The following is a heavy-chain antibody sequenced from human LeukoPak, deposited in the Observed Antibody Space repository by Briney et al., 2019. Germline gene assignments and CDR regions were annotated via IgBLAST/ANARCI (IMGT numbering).Heavy chain of an antibody. D-gene: IGHD5-12*01. V-gene: IGHV3-30*04. CDR3: ARDRSSYEYYFDS. J-gene: IGHJ4*02. CDR1: GFTFNNYA. Sequence: PAGSLRLSCAASGFTFNNYAMHWVRQAPGKGLEWVAVISYDGRNEYYADSVKGRFTISRDNSKNTLYLQMHSLRAEDTAVYYCARDRSSYEYYFDSWGQGTLVTVSS. CDR2: ISYDGRNE.